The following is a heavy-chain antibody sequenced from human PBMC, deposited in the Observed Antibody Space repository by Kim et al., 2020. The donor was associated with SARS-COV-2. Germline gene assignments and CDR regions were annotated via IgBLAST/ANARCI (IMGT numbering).Heavy chain of an antibody. D-gene: IGHD1-26*01. J-gene: IGHJ6*02. V-gene: IGHV3-30*01. Sequence: KGRSTISRDNSKNTLYLQMNSLRAEDTAVYYCAREGRVGATSDYYYGMDVWGQGTTVTVSS. CDR3: AREGRVGATSDYYYGMDV.